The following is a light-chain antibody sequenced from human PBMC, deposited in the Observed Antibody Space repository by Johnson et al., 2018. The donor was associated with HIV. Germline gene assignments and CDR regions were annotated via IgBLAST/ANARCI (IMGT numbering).Light chain of an antibody. V-gene: IGLV1-44*01. CDR1: SSNIGSNT. CDR3: AAWDDSLNGHV. Sequence: QSVLTQLPSASGTPGQRVTISCSGSSSNIGSNTVNWYQQLPGTAPKLLIYRNNQRPSGVPDRFSGSKSGTSASLAISGLQAEDEADYYCAAWDDSLNGHVFGTGTKVTVL. CDR2: RNN. J-gene: IGLJ1*01.